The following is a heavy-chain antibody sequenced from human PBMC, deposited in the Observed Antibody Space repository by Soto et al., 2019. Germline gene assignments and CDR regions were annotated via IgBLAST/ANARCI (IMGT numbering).Heavy chain of an antibody. D-gene: IGHD2-15*01. CDR3: VRRLIITPRQVVNCFDP. Sequence: GRTLGIPTHSLTLTCTFSGFSLTTSGVGVAWMRQPQGKALEWLTVIFWNDDKQYSPSLKSRLTITKDTPKNQVVLTMTNMDPADTATYSSVRRLIITPRQVVNCFDPWGQGTLVTVSS. V-gene: IGHV2-5*01. CDR1: GFSLTTSGVG. CDR2: IFWNDDK. J-gene: IGHJ5*02.